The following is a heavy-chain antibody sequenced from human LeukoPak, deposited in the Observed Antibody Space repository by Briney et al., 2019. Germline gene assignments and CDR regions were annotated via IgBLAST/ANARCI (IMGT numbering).Heavy chain of an antibody. V-gene: IGHV3-23*01. CDR3: AKRVSGTTFC. CDR1: GFTFSSYV. D-gene: IGHD1-1*01. CDR2: ISGSGATT. J-gene: IGHJ4*02. Sequence: GGSLRLSCAASGFTFSSYVMSCLRHAPGKGLEWVSAISGSGATTYYADSVKGRFTISRDNSKNTLYLHMNSLRAEDTAVYYCAKRVSGTTFCWGQGTLVTVSS.